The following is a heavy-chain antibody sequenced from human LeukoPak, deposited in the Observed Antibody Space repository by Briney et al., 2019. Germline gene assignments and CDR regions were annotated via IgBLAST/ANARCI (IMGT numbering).Heavy chain of an antibody. V-gene: IGHV1-18*04. CDR2: ISAYNGNT. D-gene: IGHD3-10*01. CDR3: ARALSGSGRVYYYYGMDV. CDR1: GYTFTSYG. J-gene: IGHJ6*04. Sequence: ASVKVSCKASGYTFTSYGISWVRQAPGQGLEWMGWISAYNGNTNYAQKLQGRVTMTTDTSTSTAYMELRSLRSDVTAVYYCARALSGSGRVYYYYGMDVWGKGTTVTVSS.